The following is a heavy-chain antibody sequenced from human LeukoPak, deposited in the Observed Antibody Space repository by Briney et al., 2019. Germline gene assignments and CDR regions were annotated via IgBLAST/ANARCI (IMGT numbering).Heavy chain of an antibody. CDR2: INPNSGGT. Sequence: GASVKVSCKASGYTFTGYYMHWVRQAPGQGLEWMGWINPNSGGTNYAQKFQGRVTMTRDTSISTAYMELSRLRSDDTAVYYCARELSTSSRGPGGGWGYWGQGTLVTVSS. V-gene: IGHV1-2*02. CDR1: GYTFTGYY. J-gene: IGHJ4*02. CDR3: ARELSTSSRGPGGGWGY. D-gene: IGHD3-16*01.